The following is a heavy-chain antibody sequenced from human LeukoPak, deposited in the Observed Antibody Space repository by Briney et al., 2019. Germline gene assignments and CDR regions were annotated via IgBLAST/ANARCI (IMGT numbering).Heavy chain of an antibody. CDR1: GFTFSSFG. V-gene: IGHV3-30*02. D-gene: IGHD6-6*01. Sequence: GGSLRLSCAASGFTFSSFGMHWVRQAPGKGLEWVAFIPYDGSNKYYADSVKGQFTISRDNSKNTLYLQMNSLRPEDTAVYYCATERSRYFDSWGQGILVTVSS. CDR2: IPYDGSNK. J-gene: IGHJ4*02. CDR3: ATERSRYFDS.